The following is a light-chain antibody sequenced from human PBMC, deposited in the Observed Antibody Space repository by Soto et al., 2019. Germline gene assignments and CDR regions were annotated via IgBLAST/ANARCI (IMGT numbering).Light chain of an antibody. Sequence: QSALTQPPSASGSPGQSVTISRTGTSSDVGGYNYVSWYQQHPGKAPKLMIYEVSKRPSGVPDRFSGSKSGNTASLTVSGPQAEDEADYYCSSYAGSNNYVFGTGTQLTV. CDR2: EVS. V-gene: IGLV2-8*01. CDR1: SSDVGGYNY. CDR3: SSYAGSNNYV. J-gene: IGLJ1*01.